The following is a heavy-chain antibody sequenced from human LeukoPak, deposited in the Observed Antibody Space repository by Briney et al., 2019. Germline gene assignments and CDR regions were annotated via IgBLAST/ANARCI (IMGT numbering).Heavy chain of an antibody. Sequence: GASVKVSCKASGYTFTGYYMHWVRQAPGQGLEWMGWIYPNSGGTNYAQKFQGRVTMTRDTSISTAYMELGRLRSDDTAVYYCARKYSSGWNFDYWGQGTLVTVSS. J-gene: IGHJ4*02. D-gene: IGHD6-19*01. CDR2: IYPNSGGT. V-gene: IGHV1-2*02. CDR1: GYTFTGYY. CDR3: ARKYSSGWNFDY.